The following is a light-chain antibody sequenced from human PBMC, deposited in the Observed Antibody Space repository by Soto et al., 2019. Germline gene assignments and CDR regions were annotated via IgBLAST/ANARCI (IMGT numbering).Light chain of an antibody. CDR1: SSDVGGYNY. Sequence: QSVLTQPPSASGSPGQSVTISCTGTSSDVGGYNYDSWYQQHPGKAPKLMIYEDSKRPSGVPDRFSGSKSGNTASLTVSGLQAEDEADYYCSSYAGSNNHVVFGGGTKLTVL. J-gene: IGLJ2*01. CDR2: EDS. CDR3: SSYAGSNNHVV. V-gene: IGLV2-8*01.